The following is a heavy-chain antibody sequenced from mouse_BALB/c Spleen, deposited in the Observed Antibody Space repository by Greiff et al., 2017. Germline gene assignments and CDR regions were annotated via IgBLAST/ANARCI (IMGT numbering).Heavy chain of an antibody. CDR3: ARGITTSYAMDY. V-gene: IGHV14-3*02. D-gene: IGHD2-4*01. J-gene: IGHJ4*01. CDR2: IDPANGNT. CDR1: GFNIKDTY. Sequence: VQLQQSGAELVKPGASVKLSCTASGFNIKDTYMHWVKQRPEQGLEWIGRIDPANGNTKYDPKFQGKATITADTSSNTAYLQLSSLTSEDTAVYYCARGITTSYAMDYWGQGTSVTVSS.